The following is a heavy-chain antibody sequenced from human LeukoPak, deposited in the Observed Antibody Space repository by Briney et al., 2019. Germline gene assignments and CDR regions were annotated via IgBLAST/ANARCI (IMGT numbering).Heavy chain of an antibody. CDR1: GYTFTGYY. CDR3: ARDPGYCSSTSCYNLGGY. CDR2: INPNSGGT. D-gene: IGHD2-2*02. V-gene: IGHV1-2*02. Sequence: ASVKVSCKASGYTFTGYYMHWVRQAPGQGLEWMGWINPNSGGTNYAQKFQGRVTMTRDTSISTAYMELSRPRSDDTAVYYCARDPGYCSSTSCYNLGGYWGQGTLVTVSS. J-gene: IGHJ4*02.